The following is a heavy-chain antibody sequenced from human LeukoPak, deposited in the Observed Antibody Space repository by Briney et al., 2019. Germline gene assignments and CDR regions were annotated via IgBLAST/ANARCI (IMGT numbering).Heavy chain of an antibody. D-gene: IGHD6-13*01. Sequence: ASVKVSCKASGYTFTGYYMHWVRQAPGQGLEWMGWINPNSGGTNYAQKFQGRVTMTRDTSISTAYMELSRLRSDDTAVYCCARARLAAADPYFDYWGQGTLVTVSS. CDR3: ARARLAAADPYFDY. CDR2: INPNSGGT. CDR1: GYTFTGYY. V-gene: IGHV1-2*02. J-gene: IGHJ4*02.